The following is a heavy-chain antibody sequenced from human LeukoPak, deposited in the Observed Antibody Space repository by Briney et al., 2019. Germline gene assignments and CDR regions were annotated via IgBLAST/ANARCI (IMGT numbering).Heavy chain of an antibody. CDR2: INHSGST. CDR3: ARDRGSGGNYYMDV. D-gene: IGHD6-19*01. J-gene: IGHJ6*03. CDR1: GGSFSGYY. Sequence: SETLSLTCAVYGGSFSGYYWSWIHQPPGKGLEWIGEINHSGSTNYNPSLKSRVTISVDTSKNQFSLKLSSVTAADTAVYYCARDRGSGGNYYMDVWGKGTTVTVSS. V-gene: IGHV4-34*01.